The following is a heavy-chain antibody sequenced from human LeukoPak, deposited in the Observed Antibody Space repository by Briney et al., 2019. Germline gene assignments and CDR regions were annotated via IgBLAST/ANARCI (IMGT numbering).Heavy chain of an antibody. CDR2: ISSSSSYI. CDR3: AWSGYSYGYVADY. D-gene: IGHD5-18*01. Sequence: GGSLRLSCAASGFTFSSYSMNWSGRPQGKGRSWSSSISSSSSYIYYADSVKGRFTISRDNAKNSLYLQMNSLRAEDTAVYYCAWSGYSYGYVADYWGQGTLVTVSS. CDR1: GFTFSSYS. V-gene: IGHV3-21*01. J-gene: IGHJ4*02.